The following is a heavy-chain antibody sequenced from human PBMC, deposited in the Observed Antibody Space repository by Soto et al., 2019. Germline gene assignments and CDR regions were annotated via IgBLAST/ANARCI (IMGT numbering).Heavy chain of an antibody. CDR2: IYYSGST. D-gene: IGHD3-22*01. V-gene: IGHV4-39*01. CDR3: ARARADSSGYFTLFY. CDR1: GGSISSSSYY. Sequence: PSETLSLTCTVSGGSISSSSYYWGWIRQPPGKGLEWIGSIYYSGSTYYNPSLKSRVTISVDTSKNQFSLKLSSVTAADTAVYYCARARADSSGYFTLFYWGQGTLVTVSS. J-gene: IGHJ4*02.